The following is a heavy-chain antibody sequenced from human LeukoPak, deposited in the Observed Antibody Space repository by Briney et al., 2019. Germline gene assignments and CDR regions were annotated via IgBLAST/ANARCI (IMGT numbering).Heavy chain of an antibody. CDR2: IGTAGDP. V-gene: IGHV3-13*05. J-gene: IGHJ3*02. CDR3: ARSRTLWGAFDI. D-gene: IGHD2-21*01. CDR1: GFTFSSHD. Sequence: PGGSLRLSCAASGFTFSSHDMHWVRQTTGKGLEWVSGIGTAGDPYYLDSVKGRFTISRENAKNSLYLQMNSRRAGDTAVYYCARSRTLWGAFDIWGQGTMVTVSS.